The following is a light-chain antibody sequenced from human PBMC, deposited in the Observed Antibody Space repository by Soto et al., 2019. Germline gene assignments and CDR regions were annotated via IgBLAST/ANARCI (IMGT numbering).Light chain of an antibody. CDR2: GAS. J-gene: IGKJ5*01. CDR3: QQYGSSPRT. CDR1: QSVSSN. Sequence: EMVMTQSPATLSVSPGERATLSCRASQSVSSNLAWYQQKPGQAPSLLIYGASTRATGIPDRFSGSGSGTDFTLTISRLEPEDFAVYYCQQYGSSPRTFGQGTRLEIK. V-gene: IGKV3-20*01.